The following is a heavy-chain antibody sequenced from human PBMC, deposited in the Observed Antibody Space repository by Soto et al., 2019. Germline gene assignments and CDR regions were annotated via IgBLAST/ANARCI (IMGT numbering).Heavy chain of an antibody. V-gene: IGHV3-74*01. J-gene: IGHJ6*02. CDR2: INSDGSST. Sequence: PGGSLRLSCAASGFTFSSYWMHWVRQAPGKGLLWVSRINSDGSSTSYADSVKGRFTISRDNAKNTLYLQMNSLRAEDTAVYYCAREKQWGYYYGMDVWGQGTTVTVSS. CDR3: AREKQWGYYYGMDV. D-gene: IGHD6-19*01. CDR1: GFTFSSYW.